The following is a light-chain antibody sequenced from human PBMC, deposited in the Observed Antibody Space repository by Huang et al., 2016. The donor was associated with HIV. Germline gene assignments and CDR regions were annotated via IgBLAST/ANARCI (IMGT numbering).Light chain of an antibody. V-gene: IGKV4-1*01. CDR1: QSVLYSSNNNNY. CDR2: WAS. Sequence: IVVTQSPDSLAVSLGERAAINCKSSQSVLYSSNNNNYLAWYQQKPGQSPALLIYWASTRAPVVPDRFNGSGSGTDVTLTISSLQAEDVALYYCQQYFRTPLTFGGGTRVDIK. CDR3: QQYFRTPLT. J-gene: IGKJ4*01.